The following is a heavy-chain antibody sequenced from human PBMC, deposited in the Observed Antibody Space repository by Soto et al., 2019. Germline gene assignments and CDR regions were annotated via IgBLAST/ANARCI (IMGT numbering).Heavy chain of an antibody. CDR3: AREGSWGCSGTSCYSQS. Sequence: QVQLVESGGGVVQPGTSLRLSCAASGFTFSDYGMHWVRQAPGKGLEWVAVIWYDGSDKYYADSVKGRFTISRDNSKKTLYLQMNDLRAEDTAMYYCAREGSWGCSGTSCYSQSWGQGTLVTVSS. V-gene: IGHV3-33*08. D-gene: IGHD2-15*01. J-gene: IGHJ5*02. CDR1: GFTFSDYG. CDR2: IWYDGSDK.